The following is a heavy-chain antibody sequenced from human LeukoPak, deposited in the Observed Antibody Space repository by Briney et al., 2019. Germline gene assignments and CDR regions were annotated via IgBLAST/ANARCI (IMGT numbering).Heavy chain of an antibody. Sequence: ASVKVSCKASGYTFPSYFMHWVRQAPGQGLEWMGIIDPTGGSTTYAQKFQGRVTMTRDTSTSTVYMELSSLRSDDTAVYYCARTAARRFDYRGQGTLVTVSS. CDR2: IDPTGGST. CDR3: ARTAARRFDY. D-gene: IGHD6-6*01. V-gene: IGHV1-46*01. J-gene: IGHJ4*02. CDR1: GYTFPSYF.